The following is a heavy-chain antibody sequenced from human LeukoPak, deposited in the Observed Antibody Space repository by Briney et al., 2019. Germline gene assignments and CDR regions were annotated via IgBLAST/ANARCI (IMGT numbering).Heavy chain of an antibody. CDR2: INAGNGNT. CDR1: GYTFTIYA. V-gene: IGHV1-3*01. CDR3: ARTPMVRGVTFDY. D-gene: IGHD3-10*01. Sequence: ASVKVSCKASGYTFTIYAMHWVRQAPGQRLEWMGWINAGNGNTKYSQKFQGRVTITRDTSASTAYMELSSLRSEDTAVYYCARTPMVRGVTFDYWGQGTLVTVSS. J-gene: IGHJ4*02.